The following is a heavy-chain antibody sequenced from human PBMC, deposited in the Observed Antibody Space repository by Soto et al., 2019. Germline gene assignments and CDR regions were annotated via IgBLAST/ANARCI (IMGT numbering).Heavy chain of an antibody. J-gene: IGHJ6*02. CDR1: GYTFTSYG. CDR3: ARGGPYGDYYYYGMDV. D-gene: IGHD4-17*01. Sequence: VASVKVSCKASGYTFTSYGISWVRQAPGQGLEWMGWISAYNGNTNYAQKLQGRVTMTTDTSTSTAYMELRSLRSDDTAVYYCARGGPYGDYYYYGMDVWGQGTTVTVSS. V-gene: IGHV1-18*01. CDR2: ISAYNGNT.